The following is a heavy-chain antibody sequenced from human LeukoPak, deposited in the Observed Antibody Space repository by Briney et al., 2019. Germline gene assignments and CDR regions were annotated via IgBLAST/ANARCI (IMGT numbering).Heavy chain of an antibody. D-gene: IGHD3-22*01. CDR1: GYSFTSYW. CDR3: ARLYYYDSSGPSPPFDY. V-gene: IGHV5-51*01. Sequence: GESLKISCKGSGYSFTSYWLGWVRQMPGKGLEWMGIIYPGDSDTRYSPSFQGQVTISADKSISTAYLQWSSLKASDTAMYYCARLYYYDSSGPSPPFDYWGQGTLVTVSS. CDR2: IYPGDSDT. J-gene: IGHJ4*02.